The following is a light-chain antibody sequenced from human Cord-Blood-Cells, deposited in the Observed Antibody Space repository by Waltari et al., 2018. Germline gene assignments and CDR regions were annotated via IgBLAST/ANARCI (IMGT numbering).Light chain of an antibody. Sequence: QSALTQPASVSGSPGQSLTISCTGTSRDVGRYTLLSWYQQHPGKAPKLMIYEGSKRPAGVSNRFSGSKSGNTASLTISGLQAEDEADYYCCSYAGSSTWVFGGGTKLTVL. CDR3: CSYAGSSTWV. J-gene: IGLJ3*02. V-gene: IGLV2-23*01. CDR2: EGS. CDR1: SRDVGRYTL.